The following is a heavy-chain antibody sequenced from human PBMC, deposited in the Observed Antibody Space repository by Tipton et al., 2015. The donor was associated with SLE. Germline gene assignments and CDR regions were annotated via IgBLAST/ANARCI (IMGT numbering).Heavy chain of an antibody. CDR3: ARTSEDDYGMFV. V-gene: IGHV1-18*01. CDR2: ISPSSGAT. CDR1: HYTFTNFR. J-gene: IGHJ6*02. Sequence: QSGAEVKKPGASVKVSCTTSHYTFTNFRIYWVRQAPGQGLQWVGWISPSSGATKYAQTLQDRVTLTTDTSTRTIYMDLRSLRSDDTAVYYCARTSEDDYGMFVWGQGTTVTVSS.